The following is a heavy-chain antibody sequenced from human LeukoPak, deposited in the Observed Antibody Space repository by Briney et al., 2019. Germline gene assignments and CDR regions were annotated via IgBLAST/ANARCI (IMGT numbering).Heavy chain of an antibody. CDR2: INPNSGGT. CDR3: ARDANPYRAARTDAFDI. J-gene: IGHJ3*02. V-gene: IGHV1-2*02. D-gene: IGHD6-6*01. Sequence: ASVKVSCKASEYTFTGYYMHWVRQAPGQGLEWMGWINPNSGGTNYAQKFQGRVTMTRDTSISTAYMELSRLRSDDTAVYYCARDANPYRAARTDAFDIWGQGTMVTVSS. CDR1: EYTFTGYY.